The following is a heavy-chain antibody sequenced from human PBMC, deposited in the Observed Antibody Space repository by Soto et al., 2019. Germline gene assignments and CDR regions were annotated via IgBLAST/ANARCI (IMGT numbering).Heavy chain of an antibody. CDR2: IIPIFGPA. J-gene: IGHJ4*02. D-gene: IGHD6-19*01. CDR1: GGTFSSYA. Sequence: SVKVSCKASGGTFSSYAISWVRQAPGQGLEWMGGIIPIFGPANYAQKFQGRVTMTANNSTSTAYMELSSLRSEDTAVYYCARAVAVAADFYYWGQGSLVPVSS. CDR3: ARAVAVAADFYY. V-gene: IGHV1-69*06.